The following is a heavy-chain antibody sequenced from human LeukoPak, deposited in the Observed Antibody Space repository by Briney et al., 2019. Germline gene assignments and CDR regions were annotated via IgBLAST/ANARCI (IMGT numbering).Heavy chain of an antibody. V-gene: IGHV3-7*03. J-gene: IGHJ6*03. CDR1: GFTFSSYW. CDR2: IKQDGSEK. Sequence: GGSLRLSCAASGFTFSSYWMSWVRQAPGKGLEWVANIKQDGSEKYYVDSVKGRFTISRDNSKNSLYLQMNSLRAEDTALYYCAKDRERGYSYGSPYMDVWGKGTTVTVSS. CDR3: AKDRERGYSYGSPYMDV. D-gene: IGHD5-18*01.